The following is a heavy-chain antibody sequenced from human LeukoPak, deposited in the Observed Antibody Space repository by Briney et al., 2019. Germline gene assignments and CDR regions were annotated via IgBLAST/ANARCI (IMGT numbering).Heavy chain of an antibody. J-gene: IGHJ6*03. CDR3: ARVAREWSVLAYMDV. Sequence: GASVKVSCKASGGTFSSYAISWVRQAPGQGLEWMGGIIPIFGTANYAQKFQGRVTITADESTSTAYMELSSLRSEDTAVYCCARVAREWSVLAYMDVWGKGTTVTVSS. D-gene: IGHD3-3*01. CDR1: GGTFSSYA. V-gene: IGHV1-69*13. CDR2: IIPIFGTA.